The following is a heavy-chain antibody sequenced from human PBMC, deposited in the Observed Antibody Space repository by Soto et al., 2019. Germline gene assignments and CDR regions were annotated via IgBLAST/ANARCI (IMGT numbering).Heavy chain of an antibody. Sequence: ASVKVSCKVSGYTLTELSMHWVRQAPGKGLEWMGGFDPEDGETIYAQKFQGRVTMTEDTSTDTAYMELSSLRSEDTAVYYCATGNIAVAQDKKYYYYYYMDVWGKGTTVTVSS. CDR1: GYTLTELS. CDR2: FDPEDGET. J-gene: IGHJ6*03. D-gene: IGHD6-19*01. V-gene: IGHV1-24*01. CDR3: ATGNIAVAQDKKYYYYYYMDV.